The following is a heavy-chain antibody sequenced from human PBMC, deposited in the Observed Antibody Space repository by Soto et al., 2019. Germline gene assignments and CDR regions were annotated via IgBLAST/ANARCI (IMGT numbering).Heavy chain of an antibody. V-gene: IGHV1-69*12. CDR1: GGTFSSYA. D-gene: IGHD2-15*01. Sequence: QVQLVQSGAEVKKPGSSVKVSCKASGGTFSSYAISWVRQAPGQGLEWMGGIIPIFGTANYAQKFQGRVTITGYESTSTAYMELSSLGSEYTAVYYCARDRFSGGSDAFDIWGQGTMVTVSS. CDR2: IIPIFGTA. CDR3: ARDRFSGGSDAFDI. J-gene: IGHJ3*02.